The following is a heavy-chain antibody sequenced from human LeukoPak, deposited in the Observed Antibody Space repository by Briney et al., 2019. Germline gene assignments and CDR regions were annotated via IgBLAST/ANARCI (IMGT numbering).Heavy chain of an antibody. CDR2: ISGSGGST. CDR3: ARVPDRNSWYFDY. D-gene: IGHD6-13*01. J-gene: IGHJ4*02. CDR1: GFTFSSYA. V-gene: IGHV3-23*01. Sequence: PGGSLRLSCAASGFTFSSYAMSWVRQAPGKGLEWVSAISGSGGSTYYADSVKGRFTISRDNSKNTLYLQMNSLRAEETAVYYCARVPDRNSWYFDYWGQGTLVTVSS.